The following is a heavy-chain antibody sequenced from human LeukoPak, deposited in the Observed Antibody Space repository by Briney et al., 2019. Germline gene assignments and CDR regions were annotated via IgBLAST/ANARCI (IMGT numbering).Heavy chain of an antibody. CDR3: ARVRYRLAETYIDY. CDR2: INPNSGGT. CDR1: GYIFTGYY. J-gene: IGHJ4*02. V-gene: IGHV1-2*02. Sequence: ASVKVSCKASGYIFTGYYMHWVRQAPGQGLEWMGWINPNSGGTNYAQKFQGRVTMTRDTSISTAYMELSRLRSDDTAVYYCARVRYRLAETYIDYWGQGTLVTVSS. D-gene: IGHD3-16*01.